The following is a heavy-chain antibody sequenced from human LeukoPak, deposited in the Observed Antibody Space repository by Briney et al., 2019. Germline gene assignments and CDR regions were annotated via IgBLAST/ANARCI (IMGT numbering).Heavy chain of an antibody. D-gene: IGHD1-7*01. V-gene: IGHV4-59*01. Sequence: SETLSLTCTVSGGSLSDYYWSWIRQPPGKGLEWIGYIYSSWNTNYNPWNTNYNPSLKSRVTISVDTSKNQFSLKLSSVTAADTAVYYCAREITGTTGDAFDIWGQGTMVTVSS. J-gene: IGHJ3*02. CDR1: GGSLSDYY. CDR3: AREITGTTGDAFDI. CDR2: IYSSWNTNYNPWNT.